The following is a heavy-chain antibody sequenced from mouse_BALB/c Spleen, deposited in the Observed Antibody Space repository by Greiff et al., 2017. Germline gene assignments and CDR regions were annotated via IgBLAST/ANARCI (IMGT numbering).Heavy chain of an antibody. Sequence: EVKLMESGPELVKPGASVKISCKASGYSFTGYFMNWVKQSHGKSLEWIGRINPYNGDTFYNQKFKGKATLTVDKSSSTAHMELLSLTSEDSAVYYCGRSKIYYDYGFAYWGQGTLVTVSA. CDR3: GRSKIYYDYGFAY. V-gene: IGHV1-37*01. CDR1: GYSFTGYF. CDR2: INPYNGDT. D-gene: IGHD2-4*01. J-gene: IGHJ3*01.